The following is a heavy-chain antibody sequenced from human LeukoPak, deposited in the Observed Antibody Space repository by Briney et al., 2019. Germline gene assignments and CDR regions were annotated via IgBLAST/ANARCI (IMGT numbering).Heavy chain of an antibody. CDR1: GFSFSSYW. CDR3: AKASGSFHFYYYGMDV. J-gene: IGHJ6*02. Sequence: QPGGSLRLSCVGSGFSFSSYWMSWVRQATGKGLEWVANIKQDGSDKYYVDSVKGRFTISRDNAKNSMYLQVNSLRAEDTAVYYCAKASGSFHFYYYGMDVWGQGTTVTVSS. CDR2: IKQDGSDK. V-gene: IGHV3-7*01. D-gene: IGHD1-26*01.